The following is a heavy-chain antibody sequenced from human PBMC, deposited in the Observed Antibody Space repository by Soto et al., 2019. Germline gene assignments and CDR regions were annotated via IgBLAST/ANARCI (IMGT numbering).Heavy chain of an antibody. CDR3: ARDGNHDYNCYGMDV. Sequence: ASVKVSCKASGYTFTGYYMHWVRQAPGQGLEWMGIINPSGGSTSYAQKFQGRVTMTRDTSTSTVYMELSSLRSEDTAVYYCARDGNHDYNCYGMDVWGQGTTVTVSS. V-gene: IGHV1-46*01. CDR1: GYTFTGYY. J-gene: IGHJ6*02. CDR2: INPSGGST. D-gene: IGHD3-16*01.